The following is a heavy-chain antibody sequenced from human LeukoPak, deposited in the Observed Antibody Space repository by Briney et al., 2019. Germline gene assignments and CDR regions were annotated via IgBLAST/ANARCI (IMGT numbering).Heavy chain of an antibody. V-gene: IGHV6-1*01. CDR3: ARQRSRALDL. CDR2: TYFGSKWYN. D-gene: IGHD1-1*01. CDR1: GDSVSNNGVA. Sequence: SQTLSLTCAISGDSVSNNGVAWNWIRQSPSRGLEWLGRTYFGSKWYNDYAVSVESRITINPDTSKNQFSLQLNSVTPEDTAVYYCARQRSRALDLWGQGTMVTVSS. J-gene: IGHJ3*01.